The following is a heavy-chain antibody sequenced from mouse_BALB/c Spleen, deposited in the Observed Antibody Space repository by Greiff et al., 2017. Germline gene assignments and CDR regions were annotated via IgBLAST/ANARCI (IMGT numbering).Heavy chain of an antibody. CDR2: ISSGSSTI. V-gene: IGHV5-17*02. CDR1: GFTFSSFG. Sequence: EVMLVESGGGLVQPGGSRKLSCAASGFTFSSFGMHWVRQAPEKGLEWVAYISSGSSTIYYADTVKGRFTISRDNPKNTLFLQMTSLRSEDTAMYYCAREGSDYWGQGTTLTVSS. J-gene: IGHJ2*01. CDR3: AREGSDY.